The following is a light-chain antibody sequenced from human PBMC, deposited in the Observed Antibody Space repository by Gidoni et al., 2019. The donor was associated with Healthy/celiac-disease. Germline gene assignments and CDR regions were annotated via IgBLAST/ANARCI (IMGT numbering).Light chain of an antibody. CDR1: NIGSKS. Sequence: YVLTQPPSVSVAPGKPARITCGGNNIGSKSVHWYQQKPGQAPVLVIYYDSDRPSGIPERFAGSNSGNTATLTISRVEAGDEADYYCQVWDSSSDHRVFGGGTKLTVL. V-gene: IGLV3-21*04. J-gene: IGLJ3*02. CDR3: QVWDSSSDHRV. CDR2: YDS.